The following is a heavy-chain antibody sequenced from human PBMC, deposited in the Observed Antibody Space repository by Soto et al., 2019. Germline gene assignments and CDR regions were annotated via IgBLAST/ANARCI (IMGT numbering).Heavy chain of an antibody. Sequence: GASVKVSCKASGYTFASYDINWVRQATGQGLEWMGWMNPNSGNTGYAQKFQGRVTITSNTSISTAYMEQSSLRSEDTAVYYCAREGTIFYGRWMDVGGKGTTVTVSS. CDR2: MNPNSGNT. J-gene: IGHJ6*04. CDR3: AREGTIFYGRWMDV. D-gene: IGHD3-3*01. V-gene: IGHV1-8*01. CDR1: GYTFASYD.